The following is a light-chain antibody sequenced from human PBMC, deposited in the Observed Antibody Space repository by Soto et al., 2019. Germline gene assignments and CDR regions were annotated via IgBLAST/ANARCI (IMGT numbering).Light chain of an antibody. V-gene: IGKV3-20*01. Sequence: IVLTQSPGTLSLSPGERVTLSCRASQSFTTRLAWYQHKPGLAPTLLMSGASNRASGVPVRFSGSGSGTDFTLTITRLEPEDFALYYCQQYGGSPITFGLGTRLEI. CDR2: GAS. J-gene: IGKJ5*01. CDR3: QQYGGSPIT. CDR1: QSFTTR.